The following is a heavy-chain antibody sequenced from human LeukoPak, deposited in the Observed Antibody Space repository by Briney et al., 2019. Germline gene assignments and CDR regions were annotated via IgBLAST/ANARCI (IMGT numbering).Heavy chain of an antibody. V-gene: IGHV3-23*01. D-gene: IGHD4-23*01. CDR3: AKGFDDYGSNHDY. J-gene: IGHJ4*02. Sequence: PGRSLRLSCAASGFTFSNFAMSWVRQAPGKGLEWVSTITGSGRSTYYADSVKGRFTISRDNSKNTLYLQMNSLRAEDTAVYYCAKGFDDYGSNHDYWGQGTLVTVSS. CDR1: GFTFSNFA. CDR2: ITGSGRST.